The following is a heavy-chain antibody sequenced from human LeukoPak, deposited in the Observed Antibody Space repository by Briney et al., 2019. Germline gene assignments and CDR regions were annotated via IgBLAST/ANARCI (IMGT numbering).Heavy chain of an antibody. V-gene: IGHV3-30*04. Sequence: GGSLRLSCAASGLTFSSYAMHWVRQAPGKGLEWVAVISYDGSNKYYADSVKGRFTISRDNSKNTLYLQMNSLRAEDTTVYYCAKGAFSAMVRGVIRETDAFDIWGQGTMVTVSS. CDR3: AKGAFSAMVRGVIRETDAFDI. CDR2: ISYDGSNK. J-gene: IGHJ3*02. D-gene: IGHD3-10*01. CDR1: GLTFSSYA.